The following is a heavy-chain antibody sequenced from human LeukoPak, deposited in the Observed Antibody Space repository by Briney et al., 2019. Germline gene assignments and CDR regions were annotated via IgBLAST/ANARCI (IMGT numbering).Heavy chain of an antibody. D-gene: IGHD6-19*01. J-gene: IGHJ4*02. V-gene: IGHV4-34*01. CDR1: GGSISSYY. Sequence: SETLSLTCTVSGGSISSYYWSWIRQPPGKGLEWIGEINHSGSTNYNPSLKSRVTISVDTSKNQFSLKLSSVTAADTAVYYCAKSLSSGWIYYFDYWGQGTLVTVSS. CDR2: INHSGST. CDR3: AKSLSSGWIYYFDY.